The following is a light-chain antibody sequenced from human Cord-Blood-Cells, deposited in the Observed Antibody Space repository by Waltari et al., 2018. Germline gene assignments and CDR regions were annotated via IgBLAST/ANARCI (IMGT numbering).Light chain of an antibody. CDR3: QQRSNWPPYS. J-gene: IGKJ2*03. CDR1: QSVSSY. V-gene: IGKV3-11*01. Sequence: EIVLTQSPATLSLSPGERATLSCRASQSVSSYLAWYQQKPVQGPRLLIYDASNRATGIPARFSGSGSGTDFTLTISSLEPEDFAVYYCQQRSNWPPYSVGQGTKLEIK. CDR2: DAS.